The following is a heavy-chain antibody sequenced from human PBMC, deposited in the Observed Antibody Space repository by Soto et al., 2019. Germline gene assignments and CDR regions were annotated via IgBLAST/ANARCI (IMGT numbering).Heavy chain of an antibody. V-gene: IGHV1-3*01. CDR1: GYTFTSYS. J-gene: IGHJ3*02. CDR3: ARPDPADYDSKGGAFDI. D-gene: IGHD3-22*01. Sequence: GASVKVSCKASGYTFTSYSMHWVRQAPGQRLEWMGWINAGTGNTKYSQKFQGRVTITRDTSASTAYMELSSLRSEDTAVYYCARPDPADYDSKGGAFDIWGQGTMVTVSS. CDR2: INAGTGNT.